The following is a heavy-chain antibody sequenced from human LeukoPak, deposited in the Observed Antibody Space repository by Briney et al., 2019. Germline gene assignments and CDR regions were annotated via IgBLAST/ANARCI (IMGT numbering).Heavy chain of an antibody. CDR1: GFTFSRYS. CDR2: VSNSSSTI. J-gene: IGHJ6*03. V-gene: IGHV3-48*01. Sequence: GGSLRLSCAASGFTFSRYSMHWVRQAPGKGLEWVSYVSNSSSTIYYADSVKGRFTISRDNAKNSLYLQMNSLRAEDTAVYYCARGVRRFLEWVSMDVWGKGTTVTVSS. D-gene: IGHD3-3*01. CDR3: ARGVRRFLEWVSMDV.